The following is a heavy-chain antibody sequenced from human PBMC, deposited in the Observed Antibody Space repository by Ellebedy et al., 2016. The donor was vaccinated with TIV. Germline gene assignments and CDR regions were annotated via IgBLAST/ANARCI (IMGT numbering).Heavy chain of an antibody. CDR1: GFSFYNYG. V-gene: IGHV3-33*01. Sequence: GESLKISCVASGFSFYNYGMHWVRQAPGKGLEWVAVIWFDGSNEEYADSVKGRFTISRDTSKNTLFLQMNSLRAEDTAVYYCARGSRRQFGDYWGQGTLVTVSS. D-gene: IGHD3-10*01. J-gene: IGHJ4*02. CDR3: ARGSRRQFGDY. CDR2: IWFDGSNE.